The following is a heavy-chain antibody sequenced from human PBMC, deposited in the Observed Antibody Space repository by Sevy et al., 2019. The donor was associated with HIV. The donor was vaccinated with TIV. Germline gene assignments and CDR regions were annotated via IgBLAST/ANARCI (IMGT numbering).Heavy chain of an antibody. D-gene: IGHD4-17*01. CDR2: ISSSSSTI. Sequence: GGSLRLSCAASGFTFSSYSMNWVRQAPGKGLEWVSYISSSSSTIYYTDSVKGRFTISRDNAKNSLYLQMNSLRDEHTAVYYCARAYGDDAYWYFDLWGRGTLVTVSS. CDR1: GFTFSSYS. V-gene: IGHV3-48*02. CDR3: ARAYGDDAYWYFDL. J-gene: IGHJ2*01.